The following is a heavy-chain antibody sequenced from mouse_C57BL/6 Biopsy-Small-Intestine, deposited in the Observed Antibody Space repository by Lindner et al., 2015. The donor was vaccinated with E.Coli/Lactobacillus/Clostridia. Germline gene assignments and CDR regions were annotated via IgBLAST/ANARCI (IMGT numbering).Heavy chain of an antibody. CDR1: GYSFTDYN. D-gene: IGHD2-4*01. V-gene: IGHV1-39*01. CDR2: INPNYGTI. CDR3: ARLGLRRGGYYFDS. J-gene: IGHJ2*02. Sequence: VQLQESGPELVKPGASVKISCKASGYSFTDYNMNWVKQSNGKSLEWIGAINPNYGTISYNQKFKGKATLTVDQSSSSAYMQLNSLTSEDSAVYYCARLGLRRGGYYFDSWGQGHLSHSLL.